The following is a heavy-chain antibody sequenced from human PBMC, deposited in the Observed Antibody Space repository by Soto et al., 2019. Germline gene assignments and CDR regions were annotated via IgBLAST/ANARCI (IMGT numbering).Heavy chain of an antibody. Sequence: GGSLRLSCAASGFTFSSYAMSWVRQAPGKGLEWVSAISGSGGSTYYADSVKGRFTISRDDSKNSLYLQMNSLKTEDTAVYYCAREIAAAGSDDAFDIWGQGTMVTVSS. V-gene: IGHV3-23*01. J-gene: IGHJ3*02. CDR2: ISGSGGST. CDR3: AREIAAAGSDDAFDI. D-gene: IGHD6-13*01. CDR1: GFTFSSYA.